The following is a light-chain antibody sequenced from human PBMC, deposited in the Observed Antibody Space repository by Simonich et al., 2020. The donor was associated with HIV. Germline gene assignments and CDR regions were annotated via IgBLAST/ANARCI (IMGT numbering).Light chain of an antibody. CDR3: CSYADSSTV. CDR1: SSDVGGYNY. J-gene: IGLJ2*01. V-gene: IGLV2-23*02. CDR2: DVS. Sequence: QSALTQPASVSGSPGQSITISCTGTSSDVGGYNYVSWYQQHPGKAPKLMIYDVSKRPSGFSNRFSGSKSGNTASLTISGLQAEDEADYYCCSYADSSTVFGGGTKLIVL.